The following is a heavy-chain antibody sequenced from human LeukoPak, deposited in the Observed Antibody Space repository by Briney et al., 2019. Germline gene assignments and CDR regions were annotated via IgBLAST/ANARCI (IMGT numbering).Heavy chain of an antibody. CDR2: FDPEDGET. D-gene: IGHD6-13*01. CDR3: ATDPFSSSWFGPGDY. J-gene: IGHJ4*02. V-gene: IGHV1-24*01. Sequence: GASVKVSCKVSRYTLTELSMHWVRQAPGKGLEWMGGFDPEDGETIYAQKFQGRVTMTEDTSTDTAYMELSSLRSEDTAVYYCATDPFSSSWFGPGDYWGQGALVTVSS. CDR1: RYTLTELS.